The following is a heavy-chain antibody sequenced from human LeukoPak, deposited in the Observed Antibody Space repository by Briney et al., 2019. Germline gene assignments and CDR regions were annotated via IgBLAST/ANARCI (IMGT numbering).Heavy chain of an antibody. Sequence: GGSLRLSCVASGFTFTNYWMSWVRQAPGKGLEWVASIKQDGSEKYYVDSVKGRFTISRDNAKNSLYLQMNSLRVEDTAEYYCARGRTSMVWDQGTLVTVSS. J-gene: IGHJ4*02. V-gene: IGHV3-7*01. D-gene: IGHD3-10*01. CDR1: GFTFTNYW. CDR2: IKQDGSEK. CDR3: ARGRTSMV.